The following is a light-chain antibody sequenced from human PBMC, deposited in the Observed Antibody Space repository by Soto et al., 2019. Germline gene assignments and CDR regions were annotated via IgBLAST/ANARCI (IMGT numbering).Light chain of an antibody. Sequence: EIVLTQSPATLSLSPGDRATLSCRASQSVSYLLAWYQQRPDQAPRLLIYDASKRATGISARFSGSGSGTDFTLTISSLEPEDFAVYYCQQRFKWPPITFGQGTLLEIK. J-gene: IGKJ5*01. CDR3: QQRFKWPPIT. CDR1: QSVSYL. CDR2: DAS. V-gene: IGKV3-11*01.